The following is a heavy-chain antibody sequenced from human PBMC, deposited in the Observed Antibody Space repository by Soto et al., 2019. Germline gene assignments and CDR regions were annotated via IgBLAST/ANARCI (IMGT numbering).Heavy chain of an antibody. J-gene: IGHJ4*02. CDR3: ARDPPPSMIVVVGVDDF. CDR1: GFTLTNEN. CDR2: ISSRSTFI. Sequence: GSLRLSCTVLGFTLTNENMNWVRQAPGKGLEWVSSISSRSTFINYADSVKGRFTISRDNDKGLVYLQMNSLRAEDTAVYYCARDPPPSMIVVVGVDDFWGQGTLVTVSS. V-gene: IGHV3-21*06. D-gene: IGHD3-22*01.